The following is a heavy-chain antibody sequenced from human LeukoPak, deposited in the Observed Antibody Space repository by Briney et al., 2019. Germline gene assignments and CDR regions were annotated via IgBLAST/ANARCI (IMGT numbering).Heavy chain of an antibody. CDR3: TVPSQLPLDY. CDR1: GFSFSTYS. J-gene: IGHJ4*02. D-gene: IGHD2-2*01. Sequence: GGSLRLSCAASGFSFSTYSMNWVRQAPGKGLEWVSSISRNSRYIYYADSMRGRFTISRDNAKNSLYLQMNSLKPEDTAVYYCTVPSQLPLDYWGQGTLVTVSS. V-gene: IGHV3-21*04. CDR2: ISRNSRYI.